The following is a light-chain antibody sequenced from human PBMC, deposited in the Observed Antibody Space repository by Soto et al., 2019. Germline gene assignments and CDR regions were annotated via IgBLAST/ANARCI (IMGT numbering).Light chain of an antibody. CDR3: QQRS. Sequence: EIVLTQSPATLSLSPGERATLSCRASQSVSSYLAWYQQKPGQAPRLLIYDASNRATGIPARFSGSGSGTGFTLTISSLEPEDFAVYYCQQRSFGQGTRLEIK. CDR2: DAS. J-gene: IGKJ5*01. V-gene: IGKV3-11*01. CDR1: QSVSSY.